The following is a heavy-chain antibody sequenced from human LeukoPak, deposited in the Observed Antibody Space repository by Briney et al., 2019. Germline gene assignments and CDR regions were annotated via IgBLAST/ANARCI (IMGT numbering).Heavy chain of an antibody. J-gene: IGHJ4*02. Sequence: SETRSLTCAVYGGSLRGYYWSWIRHPPGKGLEWIGEINHSGSTNYNPTLKSRVTISVDKSKNQFSLTLSSVTAADTAVYYCARGGVAARRGLSYWGQGTLVTVSS. V-gene: IGHV4-34*01. CDR2: INHSGST. CDR1: GGSLRGYY. CDR3: ARGGVAARRGLSY. D-gene: IGHD6-6*01.